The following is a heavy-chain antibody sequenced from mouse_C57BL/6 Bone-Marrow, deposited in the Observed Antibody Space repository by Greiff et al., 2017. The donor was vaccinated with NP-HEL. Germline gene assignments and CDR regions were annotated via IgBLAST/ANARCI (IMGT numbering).Heavy chain of an antibody. CDR2: ISGGGGNT. CDR3: ARHYDGYYGVAY. CDR1: GFTFSSYT. J-gene: IGHJ3*01. Sequence: EVMLVESGGGLVKPGGSLKLSCAASGFTFSSYTMSWVRQTPEKRLEWVATISGGGGNTYYPDSVKGRFTISRDNAKNTLYLQMSRLRYEDTALCFCARHYDGYYGVAYWGQGTLVTVSA. D-gene: IGHD2-3*01. V-gene: IGHV5-9*01.